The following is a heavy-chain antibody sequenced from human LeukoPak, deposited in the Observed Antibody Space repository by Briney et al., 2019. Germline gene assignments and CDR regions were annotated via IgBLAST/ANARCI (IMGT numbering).Heavy chain of an antibody. V-gene: IGHV3-23*01. CDR3: ASLGEYSNDY. J-gene: IGHJ4*02. Sequence: GGSLRLSCAASGFTFGDYAMTWVRQAPGKGLEWVSTIFAAGANTYYADSVKGRFTSSRDNSKNTLYLQMNSLRAEDTAVYYCASLGEYSNDYWGQGTLVTVSS. CDR1: GFTFGDYA. D-gene: IGHD6-6*01. CDR2: IFAAGANT.